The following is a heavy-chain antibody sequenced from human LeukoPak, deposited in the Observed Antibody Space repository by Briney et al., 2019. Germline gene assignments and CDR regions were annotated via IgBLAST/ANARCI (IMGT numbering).Heavy chain of an antibody. CDR2: INHSGST. CDR3: ARGGTGSYPLDAFDI. V-gene: IGHV4-34*01. Sequence: PSETLSLTCAVYGGSFSAYYWSWIRQPPGKGLEWIGEINHSGSTNYNPSLKSRVTMSVDTSKGQFSLKLSSVTAADTAMYYCARGGTGSYPLDAFDIWGQGTMVTVSS. D-gene: IGHD1-26*01. J-gene: IGHJ3*02. CDR1: GGSFSAYY.